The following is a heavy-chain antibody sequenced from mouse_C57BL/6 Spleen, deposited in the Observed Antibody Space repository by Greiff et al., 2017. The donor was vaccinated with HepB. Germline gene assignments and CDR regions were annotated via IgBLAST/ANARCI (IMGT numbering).Heavy chain of an antibody. J-gene: IGHJ3*01. V-gene: IGHV1-76*01. CDR3: AIGFYGYSFAY. Sequence: QVQLKQSGAELVRPGASVKLSCKASGYTFTDYYINWVKQRPGQGLEWIARIYPGSGNTYYNEKFKGKATLTAEKSSSTAYMQLSSLTSEDSAVYFCAIGFYGYSFAYWGQGTLVTVSA. CDR2: IYPGSGNT. CDR1: GYTFTDYY. D-gene: IGHD2-2*01.